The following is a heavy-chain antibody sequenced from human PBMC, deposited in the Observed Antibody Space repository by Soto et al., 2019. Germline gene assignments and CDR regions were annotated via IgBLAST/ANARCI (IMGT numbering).Heavy chain of an antibody. CDR2: IIPILGIA. CDR3: ARGIGWLRHPGWYFDL. V-gene: IGHV1-69*02. Sequence: QVQLVQSGAEVKKPGSSVKVSCKASGGTFSSYTISWVRQAPGQGLEWMGRIIPILGIANYAQKFQGRVTITADKSTSTAYMELSSLRSEDTAVYYCARGIGWLRHPGWYFDLWGRGTLVTVSS. CDR1: GGTFSSYT. D-gene: IGHD5-12*01. J-gene: IGHJ2*01.